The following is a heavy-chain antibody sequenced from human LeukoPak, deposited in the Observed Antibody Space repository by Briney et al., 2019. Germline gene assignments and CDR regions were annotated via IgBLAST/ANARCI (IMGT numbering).Heavy chain of an antibody. V-gene: IGHV1-46*01. CDR2: IYPRDGST. J-gene: IGHJ4*02. CDR3: ARDQEAFDY. CDR1: GYSFTSNY. Sequence: ASVKVSCKASGYSFTSNYIHWVRQAPGQGLEWMGMIYPRDGSTSYAQKFQGRVTVTGDTSTSTVHMELSGLRSEDTAVYYCARDQEAFDYWGQGTLVTVSS.